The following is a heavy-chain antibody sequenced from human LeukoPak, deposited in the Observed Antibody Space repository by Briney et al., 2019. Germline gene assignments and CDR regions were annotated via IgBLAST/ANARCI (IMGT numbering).Heavy chain of an antibody. Sequence: PSETLSLTCAVYGGSFSGYYWSWIRQPPGKGLEWIGEIYHSGSTNYNPSLKSRVTISVDKSKNQFSLKLSSVTAADTAVYYCAGSGGTWFDPWGQGTLVTVSS. D-gene: IGHD2-15*01. V-gene: IGHV4-34*01. J-gene: IGHJ5*02. CDR1: GGSFSGYY. CDR3: AGSGGTWFDP. CDR2: IYHSGST.